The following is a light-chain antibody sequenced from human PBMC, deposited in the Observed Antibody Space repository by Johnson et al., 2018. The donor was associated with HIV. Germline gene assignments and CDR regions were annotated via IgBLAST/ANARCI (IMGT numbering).Light chain of an antibody. J-gene: IGLJ1*01. Sequence: QSVLTQPPSVSAAPGQKVTISCSGSSSNIGNNDVSWYQQLPGTAPKLLIYENNKRPSGIPDRFSGSKSGTSATLGITGLQTGDEADYYCGTWDSILSAYVFGTGTQVTVL. V-gene: IGLV1-51*02. CDR1: SSNIGNND. CDR3: GTWDSILSAYV. CDR2: ENN.